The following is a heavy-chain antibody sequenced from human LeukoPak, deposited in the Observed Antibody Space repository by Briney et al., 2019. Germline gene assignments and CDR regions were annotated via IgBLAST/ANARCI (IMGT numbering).Heavy chain of an antibody. Sequence: SETLSLTCTVSGGSISSYYWSWIRRPAGKGLEWIGRIYTSGSTNYNPSLKSRVAMSVDTSKNQFSLKLSSVTAADTAVYYCAREAADSSGYRPFDYWGQGTLVTVSS. CDR1: GGSISSYY. J-gene: IGHJ4*02. V-gene: IGHV4-4*07. CDR2: IYTSGST. CDR3: AREAADSSGYRPFDY. D-gene: IGHD3-22*01.